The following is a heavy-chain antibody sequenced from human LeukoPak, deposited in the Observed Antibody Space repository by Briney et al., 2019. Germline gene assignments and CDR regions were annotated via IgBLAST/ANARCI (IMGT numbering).Heavy chain of an antibody. V-gene: IGHV3-7*04. J-gene: IGHJ4*02. CDR3: ARVATEHGWPTSFDY. D-gene: IGHD6-19*01. CDR1: GFTFSTYW. CDR2: IKHDGSEK. Sequence: GGSLRLSCAASGFTFSTYWMNWVRQAPGKGLEWVANIKHDGSEKYYVDSVRGRFTISGDNAKNSLFLQMNSLRAEDTAVYYCARVATEHGWPTSFDYWGQGTLVTVSS.